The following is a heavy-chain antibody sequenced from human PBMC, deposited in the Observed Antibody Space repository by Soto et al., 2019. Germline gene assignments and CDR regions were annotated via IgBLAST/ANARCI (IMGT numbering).Heavy chain of an antibody. CDR1: GFTFSNFR. CDR2: IKEDGTEK. Sequence: GGSLRLSCAASGFTFSNFRMSWVRQAPGKGLEWVANIKEDGTEKYYVDSLKGRFTISRDNAQNSLFLQMNSLRAEGTAVFYCAKNLRFMEWLSSAPYYYYYMDVWGKGTTVTVSS. J-gene: IGHJ6*03. V-gene: IGHV3-7*01. CDR3: AKNLRFMEWLSSAPYYYYYMDV. D-gene: IGHD3-3*01.